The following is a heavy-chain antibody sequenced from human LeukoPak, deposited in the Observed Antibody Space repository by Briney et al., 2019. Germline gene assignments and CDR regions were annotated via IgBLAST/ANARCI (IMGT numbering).Heavy chain of an antibody. Sequence: GGSLRLSCVASGFTFSNHAMTWARQAPGKGLEWVSAISRRGEITHYADAVKGRFTISRDNFKSTLYLQMNSLRTEDTAVYYCARDVCSGDTCYSSNWFDPWGQGTLLTVSS. CDR3: ARDVCSGDTCYSSNWFDP. CDR2: ISRRGEIT. J-gene: IGHJ5*02. D-gene: IGHD2-15*01. CDR1: GFTFSNHA. V-gene: IGHV3-23*01.